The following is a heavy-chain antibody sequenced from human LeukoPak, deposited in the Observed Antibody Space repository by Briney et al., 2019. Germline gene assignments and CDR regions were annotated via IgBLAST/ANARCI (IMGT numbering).Heavy chain of an antibody. CDR2: IKKDGSQK. CDR1: GFIFSDYW. Sequence: PGGSLRLSCAASGFIFSDYWMSWVRQAPGKALEWVANIKKDGSQKYYMDSLEGRFTISRDNAKNSLYLQLNSLRADDTAVYYCARGAQWVLDYWGQGALVTVSS. D-gene: IGHD1-26*01. V-gene: IGHV3-7*04. J-gene: IGHJ4*02. CDR3: ARGAQWVLDY.